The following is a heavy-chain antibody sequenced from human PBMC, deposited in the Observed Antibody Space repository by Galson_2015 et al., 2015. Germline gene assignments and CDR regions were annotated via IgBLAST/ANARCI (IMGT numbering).Heavy chain of an antibody. J-gene: IGHJ4*02. D-gene: IGHD6-19*01. CDR1: GFTFSSHE. CDR3: ATTTNSGWF. Sequence: SLRLSCAASGFTFSSHEMDWVRQAPGKGLEWISYISTGGSSRYIYYADSVKGRFTISRDNAKNSLFLQMNSLRAEDTAVYYCATTTNSGWFWGQGTLVTVSS. V-gene: IGHV3-21*05. CDR2: ISTGGSSRYI.